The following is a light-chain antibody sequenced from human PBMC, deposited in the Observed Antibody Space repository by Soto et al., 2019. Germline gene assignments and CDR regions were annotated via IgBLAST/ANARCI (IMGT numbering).Light chain of an antibody. V-gene: IGKV3-15*01. CDR3: QHYNTWPPGT. CDR1: QSVGSS. Sequence: DIVMTQSPAALSVSPGERATLSCRASQSVGSSVAWYQQKPGQAPRFLMYGASTRAAGVPARFSGSGSGTEFSLTVSSLQSEDFAVYYCQHYNTWPPGTFGQGTKLEIK. J-gene: IGKJ2*02. CDR2: GAS.